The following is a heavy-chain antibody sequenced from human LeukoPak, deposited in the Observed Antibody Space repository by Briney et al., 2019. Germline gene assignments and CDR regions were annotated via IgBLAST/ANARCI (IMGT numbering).Heavy chain of an antibody. CDR2: IWHDGSHK. Sequence: QSGRSLRLSCAASDFTFSSYAMHWVRQAPGKGLEWVAVIWHDGSHKFYADSVKGRFTIFRDNSKNTLYLQMDSPRAEDTAVYYCATEKSDYGYYAPDSWGQGTLVTVSS. J-gene: IGHJ4*02. D-gene: IGHD4-17*01. CDR1: DFTFSSYA. CDR3: ATEKSDYGYYAPDS. V-gene: IGHV3-33*01.